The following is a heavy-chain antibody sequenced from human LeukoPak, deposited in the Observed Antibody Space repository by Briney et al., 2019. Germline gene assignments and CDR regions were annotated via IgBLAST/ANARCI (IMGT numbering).Heavy chain of an antibody. CDR3: AREYSSSSANYYYYMDV. Sequence: GASVKVSCKASGYTCTGYYMHWVRQAPGQGLEWMGWINPNSGGTNYAQKFQGRVTMTRDTSISTAYMELSRLRSDDTAVYYCAREYSSSSANYYYYMDVWGKGTTVTVSS. J-gene: IGHJ6*03. CDR2: INPNSGGT. V-gene: IGHV1-2*02. CDR1: GYTCTGYY. D-gene: IGHD6-6*01.